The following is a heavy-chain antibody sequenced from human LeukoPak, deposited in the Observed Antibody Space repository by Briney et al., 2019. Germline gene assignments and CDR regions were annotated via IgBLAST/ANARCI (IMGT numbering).Heavy chain of an antibody. J-gene: IGHJ4*02. D-gene: IGHD2-21*02. V-gene: IGHV1-2*02. CDR3: ARDAAYCGGDCYSDY. CDR2: INPNSGGT. CDR1: GYTFTGYY. Sequence: ASVKVSCKASGYTFTGYYMHWVRQAPGQGLEWTGWINPNSGGTNYAQKFQGRVTMTRDTSISTAYMELRRLRSDDTAVYYCARDAAYCGGDCYSDYWGQGTLVTVSS.